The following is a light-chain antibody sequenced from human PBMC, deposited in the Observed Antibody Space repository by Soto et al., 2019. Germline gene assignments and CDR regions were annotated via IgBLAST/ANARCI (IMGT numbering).Light chain of an antibody. CDR2: GAS. CDR3: QNYGSSPWP. V-gene: IGKV3-20*01. J-gene: IGKJ1*01. CDR1: QSVSSSY. Sequence: EVVSTQSPGTLSLSPGERATLSCRASQSVSSSYLAWYQQKPGQAPRLLIYGASSMATGIPDRFSVSGSGKDFTLTISRVELEDFAVYYLQNYGSSPWPFAYGT.